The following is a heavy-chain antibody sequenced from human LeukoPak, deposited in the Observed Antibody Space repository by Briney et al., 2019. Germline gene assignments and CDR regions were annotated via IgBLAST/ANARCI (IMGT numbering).Heavy chain of an antibody. CDR3: ARGMDNYGYCFVY. J-gene: IGHJ4*02. D-gene: IGHD5-18*01. Sequence: GGSLRLSCAASGFTFSGYSMNWVRQAPGKGLEWVSSISSSSSYIYYADSLKGRFTISRDNAKNSLYLQMNSLRAEDTAVYYCARGMDNYGYCFVYWGQGTLVTVSS. CDR1: GFTFSGYS. V-gene: IGHV3-21*01. CDR2: ISSSSSYI.